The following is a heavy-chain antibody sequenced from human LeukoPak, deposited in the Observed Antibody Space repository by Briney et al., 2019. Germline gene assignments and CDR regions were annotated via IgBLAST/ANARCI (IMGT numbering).Heavy chain of an antibody. CDR2: INHSGST. Sequence: SETLSLTCAVYGGSFSGYYWSWIRQPPGKGLEWIGEINHSGSTNYTPSLKSRVTISVDTSKNQVSLKLSSVTAADTAVYYCVRSSGWLMDYWGQGTPVTVSS. V-gene: IGHV4-34*01. J-gene: IGHJ4*02. CDR1: GGSFSGYY. D-gene: IGHD6-19*01. CDR3: VRSSGWLMDY.